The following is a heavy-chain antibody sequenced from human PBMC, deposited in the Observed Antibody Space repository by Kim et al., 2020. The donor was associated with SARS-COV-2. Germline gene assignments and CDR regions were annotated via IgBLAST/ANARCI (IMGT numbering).Heavy chain of an antibody. CDR1: GFTFSTYG. Sequence: GGSLRLSCAASGFTFSTYGMHWVRQAPGKGLEWVAVIWHDGSNKYYADSVKGRFTISRDNSRNTVYLQMNSLRAEDTAVYHCAKDMPVVAAPYYYYGMDVWGQGTTVTVSS. CDR2: IWHDGSNK. V-gene: IGHV3-33*06. D-gene: IGHD2-15*01. CDR3: AKDMPVVAAPYYYYGMDV. J-gene: IGHJ6*02.